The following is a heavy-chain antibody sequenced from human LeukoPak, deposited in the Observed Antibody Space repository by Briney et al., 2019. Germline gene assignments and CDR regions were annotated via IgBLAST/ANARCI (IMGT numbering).Heavy chain of an antibody. CDR3: ARDRQKSDYYYYYMDV. Sequence: SETLSLTCTGSGGSISSYYWSWIRQPPGKGLEWIGYIYYSGSTNYNPSLKSRVTISVDTSKNQFSLKLSSVTAADTAVYYCARDRQKSDYYYYYMDVWGKGTTVTVSS. J-gene: IGHJ6*03. V-gene: IGHV4-59*01. CDR2: IYYSGST. D-gene: IGHD3-3*01. CDR1: GGSISSYY.